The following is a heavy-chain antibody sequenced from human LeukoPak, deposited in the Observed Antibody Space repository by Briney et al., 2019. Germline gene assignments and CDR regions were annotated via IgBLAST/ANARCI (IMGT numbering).Heavy chain of an antibody. V-gene: IGHV3-66*03. Sequence: PGGSPRLSCAASGFTVSSNYMSWVRQAPGKGLEWVSVIYSSGRTYYADSVKGRFTISRDNSKNTLYLQMNSLRAEDTAVYYCAREVLGIPYWGQGTLVTVSS. J-gene: IGHJ4*02. CDR2: IYSSGRT. CDR3: AREVLGIPY. CDR1: GFTVSSNY. D-gene: IGHD7-27*01.